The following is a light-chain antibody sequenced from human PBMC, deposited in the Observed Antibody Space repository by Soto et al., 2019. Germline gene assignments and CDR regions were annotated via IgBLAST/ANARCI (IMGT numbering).Light chain of an antibody. CDR3: QQYNSWPPTT. CDR2: GAS. V-gene: IGKV3-15*01. J-gene: IGKJ5*01. Sequence: EFVMTQAPATLYESPGEGATLSCRASQSGRTKLAWYQQKAGQAPRLLIYGASTRATGIPDRFSGSRSGTELTLTIISIQSEDLAVDYCQQYNSWPPTTIGQGTRLENK. CDR1: QSGRTK.